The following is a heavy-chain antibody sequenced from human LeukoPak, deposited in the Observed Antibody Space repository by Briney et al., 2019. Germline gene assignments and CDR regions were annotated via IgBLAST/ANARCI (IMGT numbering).Heavy chain of an antibody. CDR3: ARLSVSMFGVGRNWFDP. CDR2: INHRGTT. J-gene: IGHJ5*02. D-gene: IGHD3-3*01. CDR1: GGSLSGYY. V-gene: IGHV4-34*01. Sequence: PSETLSLTCAVYGGSLSGYYWSWIRQPPGKGLEWLGEINHRGTTKYNPFLMSRVAISLDTSNNQFSLRMNSVTAADTAVYYCARLSVSMFGVGRNWFDPWGQGTLVTVSS.